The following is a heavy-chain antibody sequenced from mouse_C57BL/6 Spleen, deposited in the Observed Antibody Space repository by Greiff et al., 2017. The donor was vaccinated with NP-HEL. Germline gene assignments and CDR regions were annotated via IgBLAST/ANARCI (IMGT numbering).Heavy chain of an antibody. J-gene: IGHJ2*01. Sequence: EVQLVESGGGLVQPGGSLKLSCAASGFTFSDYYMYWVRQTPEKRLEWVAYISNGGGSTYYPDTVTGRFTISRDNAKNTLYLQMIRLKSEDTAMYYCARQNGYYGSPDYWGQGTTLTVSS. CDR3: ARQNGYYGSPDY. D-gene: IGHD1-1*01. V-gene: IGHV5-12*01. CDR2: ISNGGGST. CDR1: GFTFSDYY.